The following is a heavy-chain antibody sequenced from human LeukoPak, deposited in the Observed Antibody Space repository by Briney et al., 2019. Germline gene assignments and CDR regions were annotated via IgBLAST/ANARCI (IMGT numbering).Heavy chain of an antibody. V-gene: IGHV4-31*03. CDR1: GGSISSGGYY. CDR3: ARGPSGGYDFWSGYYADY. CDR2: IYYSGST. D-gene: IGHD3-3*01. Sequence: SETLSLTCTVSGGSISSGGYYWSWIRQHPGEGLEWIGYIYYSGSTYYNPSLKSRVTISVDTSKNQFSLKLSSVTAADTAVYYCARGPSGGYDFWSGYYADYWGQGTLVTVSS. J-gene: IGHJ4*02.